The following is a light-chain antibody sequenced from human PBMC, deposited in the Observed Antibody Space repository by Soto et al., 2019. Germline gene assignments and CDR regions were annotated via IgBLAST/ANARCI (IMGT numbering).Light chain of an antibody. CDR1: NIGSKN. CDR2: RDT. Sequence: SYELTQPLSVSVALGQTARITCGGNNIGSKNVHWYQLNPGQAPVLVIYRDTNRPSGIPERFSGSNSGNTATLAISGAQVGDDADYYCQVWDSSTVVFGGGTKLTDL. V-gene: IGLV3-9*01. CDR3: QVWDSSTVV. J-gene: IGLJ3*02.